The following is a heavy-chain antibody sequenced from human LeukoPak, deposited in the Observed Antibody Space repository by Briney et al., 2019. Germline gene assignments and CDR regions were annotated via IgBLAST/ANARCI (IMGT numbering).Heavy chain of an antibody. CDR2: IYSGGST. Sequence: GGSLRLSCAASGFTVSSNYMSWVRQAPGKGLEWVSVIYSGGSTYYADSVKGRFTISRDSSKNTLHLQMNSLRAEDTAVYYCARHSLGSYYYDMDVWGQGTTVTVSS. CDR3: ARHSLGSYYYDMDV. V-gene: IGHV3-53*01. CDR1: GFTVSSNY. J-gene: IGHJ6*02. D-gene: IGHD2-15*01.